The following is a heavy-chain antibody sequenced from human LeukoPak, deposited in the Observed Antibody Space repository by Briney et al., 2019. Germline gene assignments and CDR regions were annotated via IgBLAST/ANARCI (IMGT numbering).Heavy chain of an antibody. V-gene: IGHV1-3*02. CDR1: GYTFTSYA. CDR3: ARTSYSSGHAFDY. D-gene: IGHD6-19*01. J-gene: IGHJ4*02. Sequence: GASVKVSCKASGYTFTSYAMHWVRQAPGQRLEWMGWSNAGNGNTKYSQEFQGRVTITRDTSASTAYMELSSLGSEDMAVYYCARTSYSSGHAFDYWGQGTLATVSS. CDR2: SNAGNGNT.